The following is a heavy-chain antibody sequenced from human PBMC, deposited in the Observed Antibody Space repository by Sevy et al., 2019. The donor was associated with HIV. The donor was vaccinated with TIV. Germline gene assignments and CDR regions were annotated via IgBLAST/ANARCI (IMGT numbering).Heavy chain of an antibody. V-gene: IGHV3-30*02. Sequence: GGSLRLSCAASGFTFSSYGMHWVRQAPGKGLEWVAFIRYDGSNKYYADSVKGRFTISRDNSKNTLYLQMNSLRLEDTALYYCAKNTAAVGVGGFDYWGQGTLVTVSS. D-gene: IGHD6-13*01. CDR1: GFTFSSYG. CDR2: IRYDGSNK. J-gene: IGHJ4*02. CDR3: AKNTAAVGVGGFDY.